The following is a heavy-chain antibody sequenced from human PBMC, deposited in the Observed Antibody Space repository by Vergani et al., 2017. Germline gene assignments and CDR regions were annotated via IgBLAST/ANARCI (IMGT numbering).Heavy chain of an antibody. D-gene: IGHD2/OR15-2a*01. CDR3: AREERSNTSPFVGD. V-gene: IGHV3-23*01. CDR2: ISGHGDRT. CDR1: GFTFSNSA. Sequence: EVHLLESGGGQVEAGGSLRLSCVASGFTFSNSAMSWVRQTSGKGLEWVSAISGHGDRTYYADSVKGRFTISRDNSKNTVYLQMNSLKAEDRATYYCAREERSNTSPFVGDWGQVTLVTV. J-gene: IGHJ4*02.